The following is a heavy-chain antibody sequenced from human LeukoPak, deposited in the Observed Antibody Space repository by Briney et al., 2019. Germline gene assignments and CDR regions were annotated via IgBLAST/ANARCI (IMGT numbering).Heavy chain of an antibody. CDR1: GFTFSSYE. D-gene: IGHD6-19*01. J-gene: IGHJ4*02. CDR2: ISSSGSTI. Sequence: GGSLRLSCAASGFTFSSYEMNWVRQAPGKGLEWVSYISSSGSTIYYADSVKGRFTISRDNAKNSLYLQMNSLRAEDTAVYYCARDLSGSGWCHSGYWGQGTLVTVSS. V-gene: IGHV3-48*03. CDR3: ARDLSGSGWCHSGY.